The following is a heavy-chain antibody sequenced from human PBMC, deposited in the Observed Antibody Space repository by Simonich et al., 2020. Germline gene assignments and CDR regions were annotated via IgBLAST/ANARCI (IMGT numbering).Heavy chain of an antibody. CDR1: GYTFTGYY. J-gene: IGHJ6*03. Sequence: QVQLVQSGAEVKKPGASVKVSCKASGYTFTGYYMHWVRQAPRQGLEGMGGINPKSGGTNYATKFKDRVTRTRDTNKSTAYMGMSRMRSNDTAVYYCARGALTGDYYYMDVWGKGTTVTVSS. CDR2: INPKSGGT. D-gene: IGHD7-27*01. CDR3: ARGALTGDYYYMDV. V-gene: IGHV1-2*02.